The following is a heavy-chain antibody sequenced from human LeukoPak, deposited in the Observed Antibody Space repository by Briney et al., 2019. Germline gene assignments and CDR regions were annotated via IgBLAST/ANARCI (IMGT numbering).Heavy chain of an antibody. Sequence: GGSLRLSCAASGFTFSSYWMSWVRQAPGKGLEWVANIKQDGSEKYYVDSVKGRFTISRDNAKNSLYLQMYSLRAEDTAVYYCARDPPGGSYDYWGQGTLVTVSS. D-gene: IGHD1-26*01. V-gene: IGHV3-7*01. CDR1: GFTFSSYW. J-gene: IGHJ4*02. CDR3: ARDPPGGSYDY. CDR2: IKQDGSEK.